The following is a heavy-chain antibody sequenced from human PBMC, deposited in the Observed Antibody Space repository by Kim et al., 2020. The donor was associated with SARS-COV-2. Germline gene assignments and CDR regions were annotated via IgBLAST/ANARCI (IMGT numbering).Heavy chain of an antibody. CDR1: GFTFSSYA. Sequence: GGSLRLSCAASGFTFSSYAMHWVRQAPGKGLEWVAVIWYDGSNKYYADSVKGRFTISRDNSKNTLYLQMNSLRAEDTAVYYCAKDHTLDYYGSGSSKGGFDYWGQGTLVTVSS. CDR2: IWYDGSNK. D-gene: IGHD3-10*01. CDR3: AKDHTLDYYGSGSSKGGFDY. V-gene: IGHV3-33*06. J-gene: IGHJ4*02.